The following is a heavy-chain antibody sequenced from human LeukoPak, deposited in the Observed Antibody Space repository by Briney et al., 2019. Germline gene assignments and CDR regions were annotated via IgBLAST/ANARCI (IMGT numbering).Heavy chain of an antibody. V-gene: IGHV3-23*01. Sequence: GGSLRLSCAASGFTFSSYGMSWVRQAPGKGLEWVSSISGSGGSTYYADSVKGRFTISRDNSKNTLWLQMNSLRGEDTAVYYCAKTWRGGGYYGYRPSEYFYYMDVWGKGTTVTISS. CDR1: GFTFSSYG. J-gene: IGHJ6*03. CDR2: ISGSGGST. CDR3: AKTWRGGGYYGYRPSEYFYYMDV. D-gene: IGHD3-10*01.